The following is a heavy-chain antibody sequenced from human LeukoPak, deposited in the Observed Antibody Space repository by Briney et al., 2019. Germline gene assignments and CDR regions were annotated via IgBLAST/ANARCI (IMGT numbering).Heavy chain of an antibody. J-gene: IGHJ5*02. Sequence: ASVKVSCKASGYTFTSYGISWVRQAPGQGLEWMGWISAYNGNTNYAQKLQGRVTMTTDTSTSTAYMELRSLRSDDTAVYYCARDNPTMTFWRGPHWFDRWGQGTLVTVSS. D-gene: IGHD3-3*01. V-gene: IGHV1-18*01. CDR2: ISAYNGNT. CDR3: ARDNPTMTFWRGPHWFDR. CDR1: GYTFTSYG.